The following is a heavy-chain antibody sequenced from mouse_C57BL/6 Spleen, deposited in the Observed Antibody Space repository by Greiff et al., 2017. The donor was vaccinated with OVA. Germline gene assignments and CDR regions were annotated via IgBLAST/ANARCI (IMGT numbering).Heavy chain of an antibody. Sequence: QVQLQQPGAELVKPGASVKLSCKASGYTFTSYWMHWVKQRPGQGLEWIGMIHPNSGSTNYNEKFKSKATLTVDKSSSTAYMQLSSLTSEDSAVYYCARVGVTTRGFAYWGQGTLVTVSA. V-gene: IGHV1-64*01. CDR1: GYTFTSYW. CDR2: IHPNSGST. J-gene: IGHJ3*01. D-gene: IGHD2-3*01. CDR3: ARVGVTTRGFAY.